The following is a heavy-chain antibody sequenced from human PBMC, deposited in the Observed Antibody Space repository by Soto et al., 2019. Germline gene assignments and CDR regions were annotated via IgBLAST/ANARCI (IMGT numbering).Heavy chain of an antibody. J-gene: IGHJ4*02. Sequence: SETLSLTSAVSGGSISSSNWWSWVRQPPGKGLEWIGEIYHSGSTNYNPSLKSRVTISVDKSKNQFSLKLGSVTAADTAVYYCARDQSDSSGYLFHWGQGTLVTVSS. CDR3: ARDQSDSSGYLFH. D-gene: IGHD3-22*01. CDR1: GGSISSSNW. V-gene: IGHV4-4*02. CDR2: IYHSGST.